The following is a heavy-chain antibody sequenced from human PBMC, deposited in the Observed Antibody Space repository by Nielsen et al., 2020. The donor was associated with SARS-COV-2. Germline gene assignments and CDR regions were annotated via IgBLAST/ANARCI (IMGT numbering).Heavy chain of an antibody. CDR3: ARHARRYYYYGMDV. CDR2: IWYDGSNK. Sequence: GESLKISCAASGFTFSSYGMHWVRQAPGKGLEWVAVIWYDGSNKYYADSVKGRFTISRDNSKNTLYLQMNSLRAEDTAVYYCARHARRYYYYGMDVWGQGTTVTVSS. V-gene: IGHV3-33*01. J-gene: IGHJ6*02. CDR1: GFTFSSYG.